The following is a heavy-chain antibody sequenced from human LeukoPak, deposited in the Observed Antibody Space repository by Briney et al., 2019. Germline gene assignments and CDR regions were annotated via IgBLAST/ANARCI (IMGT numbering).Heavy chain of an antibody. Sequence: PGGSLRLSCIGSEFTFNKYWMNWVRQAPGQGLEWVANINQDGSDKNYVDSVKGRLTISRDNAKSSLYLQMNSLRAEDTALYYCAKDHWEQFSAPDYWGQGTLVTVSS. J-gene: IGHJ4*02. CDR2: INQDGSDK. CDR3: AKDHWEQFSAPDY. CDR1: EFTFNKYW. D-gene: IGHD1-26*01. V-gene: IGHV3-7*03.